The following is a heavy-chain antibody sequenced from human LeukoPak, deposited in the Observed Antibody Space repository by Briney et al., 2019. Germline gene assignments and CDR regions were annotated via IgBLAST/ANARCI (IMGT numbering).Heavy chain of an antibody. D-gene: IGHD3-22*01. CDR2: IYYSGST. V-gene: IGHV4-31*03. CDR3: ARAPRDTYDSSGYYYDY. CDR1: GGSISSGGYY. J-gene: IGHJ4*02. Sequence: SQTLSPTCTVSGGSISSGGYYWSWIRQHPGKGLEWIGYIYYSGSTYYNPSLKSRVTISVNTSKNQFSLKLSSVTAADTAVYYCARAPRDTYDSSGYYYDYWGQGTLVTVSS.